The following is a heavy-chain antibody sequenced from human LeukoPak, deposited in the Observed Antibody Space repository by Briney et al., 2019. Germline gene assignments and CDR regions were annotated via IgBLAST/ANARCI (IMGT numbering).Heavy chain of an antibody. V-gene: IGHV1-46*03. CDR1: AYTFTGYY. Sequence: ASVKVSCKASAYTFTGYYMRWVRQAPGQGLEWMGTINPSGGSTNYAQKFQGRVTMTRDTSTSTVYIELSGLRSEDTAVYYCAAHLQNWGPFDYWGQGTLVTVSS. CDR2: INPSGGST. D-gene: IGHD7-27*01. J-gene: IGHJ4*02. CDR3: AAHLQNWGPFDY.